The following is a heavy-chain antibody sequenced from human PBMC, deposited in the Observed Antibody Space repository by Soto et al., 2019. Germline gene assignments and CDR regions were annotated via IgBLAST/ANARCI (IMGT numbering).Heavy chain of an antibody. CDR2: MHHSGSI. CDR1: GGSISRDYYH. V-gene: IGHV4-30-4*08. Sequence: QVQLQQSGPGLVEPAQTLSLTCTVSGGSISRDYYHWTWIRQSPGKGLEWIGYMHHSGSILYNPSLKSPVTISVDTSKNQFSLHLRSVTAADSAVYFSAREDDGGDSLDVWGQGTTVTVSS. CDR3: AREDDGGDSLDV. J-gene: IGHJ6*02. D-gene: IGHD2-21*02.